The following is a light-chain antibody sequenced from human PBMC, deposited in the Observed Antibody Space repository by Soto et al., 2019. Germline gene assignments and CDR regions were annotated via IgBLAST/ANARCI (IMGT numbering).Light chain of an antibody. V-gene: IGKV3-20*01. CDR3: QQYDTTPPKYT. CDR2: GAS. Sequence: EIVLTQSPGTLSLSPGERATLSCRASQSVSSSYLAWYQQKPGQAPRLLIYGASSRATDIPDRFSGSGCGTDITLTITSLEPEDVAVYYCQQYDTTPPKYTFGQGTKLEIK. CDR1: QSVSSSY. J-gene: IGKJ2*01.